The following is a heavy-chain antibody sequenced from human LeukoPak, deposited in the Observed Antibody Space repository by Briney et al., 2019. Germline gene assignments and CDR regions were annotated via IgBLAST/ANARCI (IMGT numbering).Heavy chain of an antibody. Sequence: GGSLRLSCEASGFTFSSYAIHWVRQAPVKGLEWVAVISYDGNNQFYADAVKGRFTISRENSKNTLYLEMNSLRPEDTAVYFCPRGGYYDFPTGYYQTQYYRGMDVWGQGTTVTVSS. D-gene: IGHD3-3*01. V-gene: IGHV3-30*04. CDR3: PRGGYYDFPTGYYQTQYYRGMDV. CDR2: ISYDGNNQ. CDR1: GFTFSSYA. J-gene: IGHJ6*02.